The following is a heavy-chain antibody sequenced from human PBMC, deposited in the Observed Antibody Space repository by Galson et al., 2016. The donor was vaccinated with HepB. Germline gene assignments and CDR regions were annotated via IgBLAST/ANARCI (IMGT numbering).Heavy chain of an antibody. J-gene: IGHJ6*03. CDR1: DFTFSSYA. V-gene: IGHV3-23*01. CDR2: ITGSGGGT. D-gene: IGHD1-7*01. Sequence: SLRLSCAASDFTFSSYAMRWVRQAPGEGLEWVSSITGSGGGTYYADSVKGRFTISRDNSKNPLYLQMSSLRAEDTAVYYCARLTTAPITGITYYYMDVWGKGTTVTVSS. CDR3: ARLTTAPITGITYYYMDV.